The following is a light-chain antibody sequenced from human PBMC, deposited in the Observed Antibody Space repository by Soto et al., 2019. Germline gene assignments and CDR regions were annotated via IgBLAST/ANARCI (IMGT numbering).Light chain of an antibody. Sequence: DIQMTQSPSSLSASVGARVTITCRASRSIATYLNWYQQKPGKAPNLLIQAASSLQSGVPSRFSGSGSGTDFTLTISTLQPEDSATYFCQETYMTHGGTFGQGTKVEIK. CDR2: AAS. J-gene: IGKJ1*01. CDR1: RSIATY. V-gene: IGKV1-39*01. CDR3: QETYMTHGGT.